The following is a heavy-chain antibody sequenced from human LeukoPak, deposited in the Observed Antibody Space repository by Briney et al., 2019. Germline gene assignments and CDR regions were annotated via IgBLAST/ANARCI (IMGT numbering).Heavy chain of an antibody. Sequence: SETLSLTCSVYGGSLSNYYWTWIRQPPGKGLEWIGEVDQSGNNNYNPSLKSRITMSVDTSKNLFSLRLTSVTAADTAVYFCARGRVEQLINVGGYYYYGMDVWGQGTTVTVSS. CDR1: GGSLSNYY. D-gene: IGHD6-6*01. CDR2: VDQSGNN. J-gene: IGHJ6*02. V-gene: IGHV4-34*01. CDR3: ARGRVEQLINVGGYYYYGMDV.